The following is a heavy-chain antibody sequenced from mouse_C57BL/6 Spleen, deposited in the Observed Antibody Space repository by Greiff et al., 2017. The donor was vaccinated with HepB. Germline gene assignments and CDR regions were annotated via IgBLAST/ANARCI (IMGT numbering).Heavy chain of an antibody. Sequence: DVHLVESGEGLVKPGGSLKLSCAASGFTFSSYAMSWVRQTPEKRLEWVAYISSGGDYIYYADTVKGRFTISRDNARNTLYLQMSSLKSEDTAMYYCTRGRDYYGSSPWYFDVWGTGTTVTVSS. V-gene: IGHV5-9-1*02. CDR3: TRGRDYYGSSPWYFDV. CDR1: GFTFSSYA. D-gene: IGHD1-1*01. CDR2: ISSGGDYI. J-gene: IGHJ1*03.